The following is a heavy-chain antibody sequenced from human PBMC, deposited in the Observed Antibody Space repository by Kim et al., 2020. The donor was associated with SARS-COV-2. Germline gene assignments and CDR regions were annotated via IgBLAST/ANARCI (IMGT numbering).Heavy chain of an antibody. CDR1: GYTFTNNP. CDR3: ARWSGVYGNVWSTTPMFYSYGLDV. Sequence: ASVKVSCKASGYTFTNNPMNWVRQAPGQGLEWMGWINPATGNPTHAQGFGGRFVFSLDTSVSTAYLEISSLKAEDTAVYFCARWSGVYGNVWSTTPMFYSYGLDVWGQGTTVTVSS. D-gene: IGHD3-3*01. V-gene: IGHV7-4-1*02. CDR2: INPATGNP. J-gene: IGHJ6*02.